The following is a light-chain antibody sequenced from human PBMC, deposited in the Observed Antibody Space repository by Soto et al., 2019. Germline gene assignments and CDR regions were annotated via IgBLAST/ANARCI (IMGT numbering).Light chain of an antibody. CDR2: DAS. Sequence: DIPMTQSPSSLSASVGDRVTIACQANQDIGNYLNWYQQKPGKAPRLLIYDASNLEIGVPSRCSGSGSGTDFTFTISNLQPEDISTYYCQQYDTLPPYTFGQGTKVELK. CDR3: QQYDTLPPYT. CDR1: QDIGNY. J-gene: IGKJ2*01. V-gene: IGKV1-33*01.